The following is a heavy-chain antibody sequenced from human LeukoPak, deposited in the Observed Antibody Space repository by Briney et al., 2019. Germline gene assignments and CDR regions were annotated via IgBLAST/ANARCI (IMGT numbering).Heavy chain of an antibody. J-gene: IGHJ4*02. CDR3: ARGPSVLKWLYQMDS. D-gene: IGHD3-3*01. Sequence: GGSLRLSCAASGFTFSSYSMDWVRQAPGKGLEWVSYISDSSTTIYYADFVKGRFTISRDNAKNSLYLQMNSLRAEDTAVYYCARGPSVLKWLYQMDSWGQGTLVTVSS. CDR1: GFTFSSYS. CDR2: ISDSSTTI. V-gene: IGHV3-48*01.